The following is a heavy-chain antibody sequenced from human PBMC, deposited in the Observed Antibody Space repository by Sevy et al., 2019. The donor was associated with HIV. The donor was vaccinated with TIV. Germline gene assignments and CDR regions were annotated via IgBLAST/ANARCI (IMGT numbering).Heavy chain of an antibody. CDR2: ISSSGSTI. CDR1: GFTFSDYY. Sequence: GESLKISCAASGFTFSDYYMSWIRQAPGKGLEWVSYISSSGSTIYYADSVKGRFTISRDNAKNSLYLQMNSLRAEDTAVYYCARDKSYYYYGMDVWGQGTTVTISS. V-gene: IGHV3-11*01. CDR3: ARDKSYYYYGMDV. J-gene: IGHJ6*02.